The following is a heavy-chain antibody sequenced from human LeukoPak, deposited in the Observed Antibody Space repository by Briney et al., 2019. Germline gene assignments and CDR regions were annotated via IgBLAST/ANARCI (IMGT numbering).Heavy chain of an antibody. Sequence: SVKVSYKASGGTFSSYAISWVRQAPGQGLEWMGRIIPILGIANYAQKFQGRVTITADKSTSTAYMELSSLRSEDTAVYYCAGGDGYSSLFDYWGQGTLVTVSS. V-gene: IGHV1-69*04. J-gene: IGHJ4*02. CDR1: GGTFSSYA. CDR2: IIPILGIA. D-gene: IGHD5-24*01. CDR3: AGGDGYSSLFDY.